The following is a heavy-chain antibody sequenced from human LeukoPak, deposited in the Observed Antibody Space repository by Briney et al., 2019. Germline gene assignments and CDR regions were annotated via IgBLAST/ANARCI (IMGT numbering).Heavy chain of an antibody. Sequence: PGGSLRLSCAASGFTFSSYAMHWVRQAPGKGLEWVAVISYDGSNKYYADSVKGRFTISRDNSKNTLYLQMNSLRAEDTAVYYCARPFTSRRTDWNWFDPWGQGTLVTVSS. J-gene: IGHJ5*02. V-gene: IGHV3-30*04. CDR3: ARPFTSRRTDWNWFDP. D-gene: IGHD3-9*01. CDR1: GFTFSSYA. CDR2: ISYDGSNK.